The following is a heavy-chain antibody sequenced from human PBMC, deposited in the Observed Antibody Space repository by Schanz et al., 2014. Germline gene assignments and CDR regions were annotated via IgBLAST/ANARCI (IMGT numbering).Heavy chain of an antibody. CDR1: GYTYIAYD. J-gene: IGHJ4*02. V-gene: IGHV1-2*06. D-gene: IGHD5-12*01. CDR3: ARARYTGYDCSGY. Sequence: QVQLVQSGAEVKPPGASVRVSCKASGYTYIAYDMHWVRQAPGQGLEWMGRIGPDSGSTTYAQKFQGRVTLTSDTSISTAFMELSGLTSDDTATYFCARARYTGYDCSGYWGQGTLLIVSS. CDR2: IGPDSGST.